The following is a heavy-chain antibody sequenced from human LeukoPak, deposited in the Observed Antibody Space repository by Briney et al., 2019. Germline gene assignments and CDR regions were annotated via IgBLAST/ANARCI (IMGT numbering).Heavy chain of an antibody. D-gene: IGHD6-13*01. Sequence: GGSLRLSCAASGFTVSSNYMSWVRQAPGKGLEWVSVIYSGGSTYYADSVKGRFTISRDNAKNSLYLQMNSLRAEDTAVYYCAREQQLAAFDIWGQGTMVTVSS. CDR2: IYSGGST. CDR3: AREQQLAAFDI. V-gene: IGHV3-53*01. J-gene: IGHJ3*02. CDR1: GFTVSSNY.